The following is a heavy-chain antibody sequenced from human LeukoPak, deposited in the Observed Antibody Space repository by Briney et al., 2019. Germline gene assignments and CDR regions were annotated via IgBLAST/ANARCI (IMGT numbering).Heavy chain of an antibody. J-gene: IGHJ3*02. CDR2: ISSSSSYI. V-gene: IGHV3-21*01. CDR3: AKGVGKYYYDSSGYPVDAFDI. D-gene: IGHD3-22*01. CDR1: GFTFSSYS. Sequence: GGSLRLSCAASGFTFSSYSMNWVRQAPGKGLEWVSSISSSSSYIYYADSVKGRFTISRDNAKNSLYLQMNSLRAEDTAVYYCAKGVGKYYYDSSGYPVDAFDIWGQGTMVTVSS.